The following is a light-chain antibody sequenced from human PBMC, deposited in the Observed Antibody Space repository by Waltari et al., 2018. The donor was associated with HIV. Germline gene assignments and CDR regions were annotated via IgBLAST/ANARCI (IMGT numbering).Light chain of an antibody. V-gene: IGKV1-13*02. CDR1: QAISTD. CDR3: QQCKSLPLT. J-gene: IGKJ4*01. CDR2: DAS. Sequence: AIQLTQSPSSLSASLGDRVTLTCRASQAISTDLAWYQQKPGKPPKLLIYDASLLQRGVPPRFTGSGSGTDFTLTINSLQPEDFATYYCQQCKSLPLTFAGGTKVE.